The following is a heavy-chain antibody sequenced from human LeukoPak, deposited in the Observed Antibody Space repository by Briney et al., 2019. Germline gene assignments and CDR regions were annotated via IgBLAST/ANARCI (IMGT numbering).Heavy chain of an antibody. CDR3: ARLVHVDIVATIEGGDY. Sequence: SETLSLTCTVSGGSISGSSYYWGWIRQPPGKGLEWIGSIYDSGSTYYNPSLKSRVIISVDTYKNQFSLKLSSVTAADTAVYYCARLVHVDIVATIEGGDYWGQGTLVTVSS. J-gene: IGHJ4*02. D-gene: IGHD5-12*01. CDR1: GGSISGSSYY. V-gene: IGHV4-39*01. CDR2: IYDSGST.